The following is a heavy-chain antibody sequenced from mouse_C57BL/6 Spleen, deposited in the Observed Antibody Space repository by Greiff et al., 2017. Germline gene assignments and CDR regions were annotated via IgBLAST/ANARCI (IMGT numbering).Heavy chain of an antibody. CDR3: ARESLYDGFLDY. CDR1: GYTFTSYW. Sequence: QVPLQQPGAELVKPGASVKLFCKASGYTFTSYWMHWVKPRPGQGLGWIGMIHPNSGSTNYNEKFKRKATLTVDKSSSTAYMQLSSLTSEDSAVYYCARESLYDGFLDYWGQGTTLTVSS. D-gene: IGHD2-3*01. V-gene: IGHV1-64*01. CDR2: IHPNSGST. J-gene: IGHJ2*01.